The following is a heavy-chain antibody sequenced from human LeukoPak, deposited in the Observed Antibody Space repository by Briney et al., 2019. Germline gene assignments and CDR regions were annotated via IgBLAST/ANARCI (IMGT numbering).Heavy chain of an antibody. CDR2: IYYSGST. Sequence: SETLSLTCTVSGGSISSSSYYWGWIRQPPGKGLEWIGSIYYSGSTYYNPSLKSRVTISVDTSKNQFSLKLSSVTAADTAVYYCASPRDSSGYYYYLPYHWGQGTLVTASS. CDR3: ASPRDSSGYYYYLPYH. CDR1: GGSISSSSYY. D-gene: IGHD3-22*01. V-gene: IGHV4-39*01. J-gene: IGHJ5*02.